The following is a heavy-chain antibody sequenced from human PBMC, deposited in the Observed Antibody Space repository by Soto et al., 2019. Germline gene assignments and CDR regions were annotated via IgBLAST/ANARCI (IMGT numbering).Heavy chain of an antibody. CDR3: ARLPGGDPTKKSWFDP. J-gene: IGHJ5*02. Sequence: QVQLVQSGAEVKKPGSSVKVSCKASGGTFSSYAISWVRQAPGQGLEWMGGIIPIFGTANYAQKFQGRVTITADESTGTAYMELSSLRSEDTAVYYCARLPGGDPTKKSWFDPWGQGTLVTVSS. CDR2: IIPIFGTA. CDR1: GGTFSSYA. V-gene: IGHV1-69*01. D-gene: IGHD2-21*02.